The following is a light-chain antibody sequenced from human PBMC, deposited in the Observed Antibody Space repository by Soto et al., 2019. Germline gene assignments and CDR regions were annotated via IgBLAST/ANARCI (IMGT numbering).Light chain of an antibody. CDR2: PAS. CDR3: QPSYNTRYT. Sequence: DIQLTQSPSSLSASVGDRVTITCRASQTITTYLNWYQHKPGKAPNLLIYPASNLQGGVPSRFSGGGSGTDFTLTIASLHPDDLATYYCQPSYNTRYTFGQGTNLDIK. J-gene: IGKJ2*01. V-gene: IGKV1-39*01. CDR1: QTITTY.